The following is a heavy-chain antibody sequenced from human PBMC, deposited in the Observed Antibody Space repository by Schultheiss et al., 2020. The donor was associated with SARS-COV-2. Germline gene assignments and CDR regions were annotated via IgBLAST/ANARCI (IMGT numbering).Heavy chain of an antibody. D-gene: IGHD6-13*01. Sequence: GGSLRLSCAASGFTFSSCSMNWVRQASGKGLEWVGRIRSKANSYATEYAASVKGRFTISRDDSKNTAYLQMNSLKTEDTAVYYCTREGSSWLNYYYYGMDVWGQGTTVTVSS. CDR1: GFTFSSCS. CDR3: TREGSSWLNYYYYGMDV. CDR2: IRSKANSYAT. J-gene: IGHJ6*02. V-gene: IGHV3-73*01.